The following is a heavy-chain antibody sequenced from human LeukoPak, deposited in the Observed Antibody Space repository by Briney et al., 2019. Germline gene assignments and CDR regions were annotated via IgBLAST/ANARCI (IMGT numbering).Heavy chain of an antibody. D-gene: IGHD4-23*01. CDR2: INPDSGDT. J-gene: IGHJ4*02. V-gene: IGHV1-2*02. CDR3: ARYHGGNRAHDY. Sequence: ASVKVSCKASGYSFTGYYIHWVRQAPGQGLEWMGWINPDSGDTNYAQKFQGRVTMTRDTSISTAYMELSSLTSDDTAVYYCARYHGGNRAHDYWGRGTLVTVSS. CDR1: GYSFTGYY.